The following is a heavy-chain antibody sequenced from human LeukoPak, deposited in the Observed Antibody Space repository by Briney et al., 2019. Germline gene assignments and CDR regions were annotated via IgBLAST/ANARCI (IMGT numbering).Heavy chain of an antibody. CDR1: GFTFSSYA. Sequence: RGPLRLSCAACGFTFSSYAMSWVRQAPGTGLEGVSAISGSGGSTYYADSVKGRFTTSRDNSKNTLYLQMNCLRAEDTAVYFCAIDKGYYGAGSYKEYFQHWGQGTLVTVSS. V-gene: IGHV3-23*01. CDR2: ISGSGGST. J-gene: IGHJ1*01. CDR3: AIDKGYYGAGSYKEYFQH. D-gene: IGHD3-10*01.